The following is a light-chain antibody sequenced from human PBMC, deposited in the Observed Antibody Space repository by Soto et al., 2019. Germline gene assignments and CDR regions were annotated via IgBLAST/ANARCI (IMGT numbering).Light chain of an antibody. CDR3: QTWGTGTVV. CDR1: SGRSSYA. Sequence: QLVLTQSPSASASLGTSVKLTCTLSSGRSSYATAWHQQQPEKGPRYLMKLNSDGSHNKGDGIPDRFSGSSSGAERYLTISSLQSEDEADYYCQTWGTGTVVFGGGTKLTVL. J-gene: IGLJ2*01. CDR2: LNSDGSH. V-gene: IGLV4-69*01.